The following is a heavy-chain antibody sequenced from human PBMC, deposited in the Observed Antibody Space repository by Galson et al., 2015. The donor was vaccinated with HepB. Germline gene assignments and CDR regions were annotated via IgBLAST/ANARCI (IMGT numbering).Heavy chain of an antibody. D-gene: IGHD2-2*01. CDR2: IYSGGST. CDR3: ARVADIVGVPAVPLEPYFDY. CDR1: GFTVSSNY. Sequence: SLRLSCAASGFTVSSNYMSWVRQAPGKGLEWVSVIYSGGSTYYADSVKGRFTISRDNSKNTLYLQMNSLRVEDTAVYYCARVADIVGVPAVPLEPYFDYWGQGTLVTVSS. V-gene: IGHV3-53*01. J-gene: IGHJ4*02.